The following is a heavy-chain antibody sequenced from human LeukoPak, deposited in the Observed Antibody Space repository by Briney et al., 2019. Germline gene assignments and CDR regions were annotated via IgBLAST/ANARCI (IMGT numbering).Heavy chain of an antibody. CDR1: GGSFSGYY. CDR3: ARHKSFDYLSPIDS. J-gene: IGHJ4*02. Sequence: SETLSLTCAVYGGSFSGYYWSWIRQPPGKGLEWIGSIYYTGSTYYKPSLKSRVTISVGASKNQISLKLSSVTAADTAVYFCARHKSFDYLSPIDSWGQGTLVTVSS. CDR2: IYYTGST. D-gene: IGHD3-9*01. V-gene: IGHV4-34*01.